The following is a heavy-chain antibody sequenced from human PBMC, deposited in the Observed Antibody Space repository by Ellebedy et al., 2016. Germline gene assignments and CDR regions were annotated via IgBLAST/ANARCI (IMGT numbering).Heavy chain of an antibody. D-gene: IGHD2-2*02. CDR3: AKDLPDIVVVPAAILDY. CDR2: ISSNGGST. J-gene: IGHJ4*02. V-gene: IGHV3-64D*06. CDR1: GFTFSSYA. Sequence: GESLKISCSASGFTFSSYAMHWVRQAPGKGLEYVSAISSNGGSTYYADSVKGRFTISRDNSKNTLYLQMSSLRAEDTAVYYCAKDLPDIVVVPAAILDYWGQGTLVTVSS.